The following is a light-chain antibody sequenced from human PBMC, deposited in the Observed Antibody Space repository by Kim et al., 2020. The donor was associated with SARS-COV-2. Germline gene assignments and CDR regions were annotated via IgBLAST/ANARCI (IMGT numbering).Light chain of an antibody. CDR3: TSRDSSGNHLV. CDR2: GKN. J-gene: IGLJ2*01. V-gene: IGLV3-19*01. Sequence: ARGQTGRNKCKGDSVRSYYASWYQQKSGQAPVVVIHGKNHRPSGIPDRFSGSTSGNTASLTITGAQAEDEADYYCTSRDSSGNHLVFGGGTQLTVL. CDR1: SVRSYY.